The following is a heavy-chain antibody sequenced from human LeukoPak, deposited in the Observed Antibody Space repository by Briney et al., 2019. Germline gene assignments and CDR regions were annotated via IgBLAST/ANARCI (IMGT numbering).Heavy chain of an antibody. Sequence: PGGSLRLSCAASGFTFSSYSMSWVRQAPGRGLEWVGRIKSKTDGGTTDYTAPVKGRFTISRDDSKNTLYLQMNSLKTEDTAVYYCTTNDPYGSGADYWGQGTLVTVSS. CDR1: GFTFSSYS. CDR2: IKSKTDGGTT. J-gene: IGHJ4*02. D-gene: IGHD3-10*01. V-gene: IGHV3-15*01. CDR3: TTNDPYGSGADY.